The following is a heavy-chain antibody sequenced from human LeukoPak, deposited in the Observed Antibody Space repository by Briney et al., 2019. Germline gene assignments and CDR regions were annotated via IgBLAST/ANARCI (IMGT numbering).Heavy chain of an antibody. Sequence: GGSLRLSCAASGFTFDDYAMHWVWQAPGKGLEWVSGISWNSGIIGYADSVKGRFTISRDHAKNSLYLQMNSLRAEDTALYYCAKAIYSSSWSYYYHYSMDVWGQGTTVIVSS. CDR2: ISWNSGII. CDR3: AKAIYSSSWSYYYHYSMDV. V-gene: IGHV3-9*01. D-gene: IGHD6-13*01. CDR1: GFTFDDYA. J-gene: IGHJ6*02.